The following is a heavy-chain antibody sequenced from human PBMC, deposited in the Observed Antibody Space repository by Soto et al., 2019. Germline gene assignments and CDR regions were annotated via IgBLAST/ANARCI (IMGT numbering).Heavy chain of an antibody. J-gene: IGHJ4*02. CDR2: ISAYNGNT. CDR1: GYTFTSYG. D-gene: IGHD5-12*01. Sequence: GASVKVSCKASGYTFTSYGISWVRQAPGQGLEWMGWISAYNGNTNYAQKLQGRVTMTTDTSTSTAYMELRSLRSDDTAVYYCARSSYLDGYNYYLDYWGQGTLVTVAS. V-gene: IGHV1-18*01. CDR3: ARSSYLDGYNYYLDY.